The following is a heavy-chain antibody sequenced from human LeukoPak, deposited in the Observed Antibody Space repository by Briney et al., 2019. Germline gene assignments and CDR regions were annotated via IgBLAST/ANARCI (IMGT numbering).Heavy chain of an antibody. J-gene: IGHJ5*02. Sequence: GGSLRLSCAASGFIFNNYWMSWVRQAPGKGLEWVANIKQDGSEKYYVDSVKGRFTISRDNAKNSLYLQMYSLRAEDTAVYYCARERGSGSYHPFDPWGQGTLVTVSS. D-gene: IGHD3-10*01. CDR3: ARERGSGSYHPFDP. CDR2: IKQDGSEK. CDR1: GFIFNNYW. V-gene: IGHV3-7*01.